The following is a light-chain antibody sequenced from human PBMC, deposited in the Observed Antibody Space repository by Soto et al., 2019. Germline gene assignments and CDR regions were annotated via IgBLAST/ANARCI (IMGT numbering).Light chain of an antibody. J-gene: IGKJ1*01. CDR3: QQSFSPLWT. CDR1: QSISNY. V-gene: IGKV1-39*01. Sequence: DIQMTQSPSSLSASVGDRVTITCRASQSISNYLNWYQQKPGKAPKLLIYAASSMRSGVPSRFSGSGSETDFTLTISSLQPDDSATYYCQQSFSPLWTFGQGTNVEV. CDR2: AAS.